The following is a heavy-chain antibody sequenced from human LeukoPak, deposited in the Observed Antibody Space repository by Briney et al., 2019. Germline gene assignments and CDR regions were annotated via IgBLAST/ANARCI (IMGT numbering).Heavy chain of an antibody. J-gene: IGHJ4*02. D-gene: IGHD3-10*01. V-gene: IGHV3-33*01. CDR3: ARVIRGFGGLDY. Sequence: GGSLRLSCAACGFNFFTYGMHWVRQAPGKGLERVAVIWYDGSNKYYADWVKGRFTISRDNSKSTLCLEMNSMRAEDTAVYYCARVIRGFGGLDYWGQGNLVTVSS. CDR2: IWYDGSNK. CDR1: GFNFFTYG.